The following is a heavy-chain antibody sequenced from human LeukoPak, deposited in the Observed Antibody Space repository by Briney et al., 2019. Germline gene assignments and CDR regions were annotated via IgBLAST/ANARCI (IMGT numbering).Heavy chain of an antibody. CDR3: AKDLMSYYDSSGYS. Sequence: GGSLRLSCAASGFRFSTYWMSWVRQAPGKGLEWVSAISGSGGSTYYADSVKGRFTISRDNSKNTLYLQMNSLRAEDTAVYYCAKDLMSYYDSSGYSWGQGTLVTVSS. CDR2: ISGSGGST. V-gene: IGHV3-23*01. J-gene: IGHJ4*02. CDR1: GFRFSTYW. D-gene: IGHD3-22*01.